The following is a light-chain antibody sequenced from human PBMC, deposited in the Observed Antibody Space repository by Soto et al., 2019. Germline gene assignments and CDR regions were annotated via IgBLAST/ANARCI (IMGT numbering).Light chain of an antibody. CDR2: EVS. CDR3: GSYAGTATV. J-gene: IGLJ1*01. Sequence: QSALTQPPSASGSLGQSVTISCTGTSSDIGDYNYVSWYQQHAGKAPKLMIYEVSQRPSGVPDRFSGSKSGNTASLTVSGLQAEDEADYYCGSYAGTATVFGTGTKLTVL. CDR1: SSDIGDYNY. V-gene: IGLV2-8*01.